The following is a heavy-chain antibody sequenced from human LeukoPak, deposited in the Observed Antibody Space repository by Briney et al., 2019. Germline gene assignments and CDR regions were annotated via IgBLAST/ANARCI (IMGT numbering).Heavy chain of an antibody. V-gene: IGHV1-2*02. CDR2: INPNSGGT. CDR1: GYTFITYA. Sequence: ASVKVSCKASGYTFITYAINWVRQAPGQGLEWMGWINPNSGGTNYAQKFQGRVTMTRDTSISTAYMELSRLRSDDTAVYYCARVADTAMVGYNWFDPWGQGTLVTVSS. J-gene: IGHJ5*02. D-gene: IGHD5-18*01. CDR3: ARVADTAMVGYNWFDP.